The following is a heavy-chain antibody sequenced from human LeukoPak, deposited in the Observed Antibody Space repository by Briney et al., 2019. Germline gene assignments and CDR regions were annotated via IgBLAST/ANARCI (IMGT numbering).Heavy chain of an antibody. Sequence: ASVKVSRKASGGTFSSSAISWVRQAPGQGLEWMGGIIPIFGTADYAQKLQGRVTMTTDTSTSTAYMELRSLRSDDTAVYYCARSPRIAVAGTFSDYWGQGTLVTVSS. CDR1: GGTFSSSA. CDR3: ARSPRIAVAGTFSDY. J-gene: IGHJ4*02. D-gene: IGHD6-19*01. CDR2: IIPIFGTA. V-gene: IGHV1-69*05.